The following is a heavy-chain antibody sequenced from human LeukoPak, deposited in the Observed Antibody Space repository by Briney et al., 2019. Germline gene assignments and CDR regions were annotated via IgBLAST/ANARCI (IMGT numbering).Heavy chain of an antibody. CDR2: ISYDGSNK. J-gene: IGHJ4*02. D-gene: IGHD3-10*01. CDR1: GFTFSSYA. Sequence: GGSLRLSCAASGFTFSSYALHWVRQAPGKGLEWVAVISYDGSNKYYADSVKGQFTISRDNSKNTLYLQMNSLRAEDTAVYYCAKDRDYYGSGEYGGWGQGTLVTVSS. CDR3: AKDRDYYGSGEYGG. V-gene: IGHV3-30*04.